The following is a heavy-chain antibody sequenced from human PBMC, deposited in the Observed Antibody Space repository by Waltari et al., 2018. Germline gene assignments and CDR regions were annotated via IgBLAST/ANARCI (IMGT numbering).Heavy chain of an antibody. V-gene: IGHV3-72*01. CDR3: GALGGGY. D-gene: IGHD3-16*01. Sequence: EVQLVESGGGLVQPGGSLRLSCVASGFIFSDYYMDWVRQAPGKGLEWVGRTRNKDNSYIIEYAASVKGRFTISRDDSKNSLYLKMNSLKMGDTAVYYGGALGGGYWGQGTLVTVSS. J-gene: IGHJ4*02. CDR2: TRNKDNSYII. CDR1: GFIFSDYY.